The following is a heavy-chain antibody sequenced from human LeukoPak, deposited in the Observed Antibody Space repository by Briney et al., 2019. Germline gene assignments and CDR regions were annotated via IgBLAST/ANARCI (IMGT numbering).Heavy chain of an antibody. CDR2: ISYDGGNK. D-gene: IGHD1-14*01. J-gene: IGHJ4*02. Sequence: PGGSLRLSCVVSGVTVSNNCMGWVRQAPGKGLEWVAVISYDGGNKHYADSVTGRFTISRDNSRNTLFLEMNSLRPEDTAIYYCTRQYNKGLDYWGQGTLVTVSS. V-gene: IGHV3-30*03. CDR1: GVTVSNNC. CDR3: TRQYNKGLDY.